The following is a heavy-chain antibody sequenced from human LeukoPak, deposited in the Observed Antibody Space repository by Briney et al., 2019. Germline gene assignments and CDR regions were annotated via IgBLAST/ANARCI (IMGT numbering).Heavy chain of an antibody. V-gene: IGHV3-33*06. Sequence: PGGSLRLSCVVSGLTFSGSGFHWVRQAPGKGLEWVAIIWHDGSKKYYADSVKGRFTISKDDSKDTVYLQMNSLRVEDTAVYYCAKDRQVGTFDYWGQGTLVTVSS. D-gene: IGHD1-26*01. CDR2: IWHDGSKK. J-gene: IGHJ4*02. CDR3: AKDRQVGTFDY. CDR1: GLTFSGSG.